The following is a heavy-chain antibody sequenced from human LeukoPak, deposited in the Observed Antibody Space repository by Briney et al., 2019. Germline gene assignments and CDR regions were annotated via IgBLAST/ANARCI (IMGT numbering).Heavy chain of an antibody. CDR3: ARDRKYYGSGRVVDY. CDR1: GGSFSGYY. Sequence: PSETLSLTCAVYGGSFSGYYWSWIRQPPGKGLEWIGEINHSGSTNYNPSLKGRVTISVDTSKNQFSLKLSSVTAADTAVYYCARDRKYYGSGRVVDYWGQGTLVTVSS. V-gene: IGHV4-34*01. D-gene: IGHD3-10*01. CDR2: INHSGST. J-gene: IGHJ4*02.